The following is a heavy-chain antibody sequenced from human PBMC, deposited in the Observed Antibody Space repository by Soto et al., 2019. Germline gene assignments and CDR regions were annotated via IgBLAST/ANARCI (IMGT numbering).Heavy chain of an antibody. Sequence: EVQLLESGGGLVQPGESLRLSCAASGFSFSSYAMNWVRQAPGKGLAWVSVISGSDDSTYYADSVKGRFTISRDNSKNTLYLQMNSLRAEDTAVYYCAKRSSSSTFDYWGQGTLVTVSS. CDR3: AKRSSSSTFDY. CDR2: ISGSDDST. J-gene: IGHJ4*02. V-gene: IGHV3-23*01. D-gene: IGHD6-6*01. CDR1: GFSFSSYA.